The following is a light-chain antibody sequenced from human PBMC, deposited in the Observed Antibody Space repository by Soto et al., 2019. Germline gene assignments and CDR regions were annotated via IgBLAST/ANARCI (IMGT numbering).Light chain of an antibody. CDR2: RDD. Sequence: QSVLTQPPSASGTPGQRVTISCSGSSSNIARHSVTWYQQLPGTAPKLLIHRDDQRPSGVPDRFSGSKSGTSASLAISGLQSDDEANYYCASWDYSVRSWVFGEGTKLTVL. V-gene: IGLV1-44*01. CDR3: ASWDYSVRSWV. CDR1: SSNIARHS. J-gene: IGLJ3*02.